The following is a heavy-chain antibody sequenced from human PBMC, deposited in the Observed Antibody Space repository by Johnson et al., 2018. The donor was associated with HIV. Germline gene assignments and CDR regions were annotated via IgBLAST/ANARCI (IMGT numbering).Heavy chain of an antibody. V-gene: IGHV3-30*04. J-gene: IGHJ3*02. D-gene: IGHD6-13*01. CDR1: GFTFSSYA. Sequence: QVQLVESGGGVVQPGRSLRLSCAASGFTFSSYAMHWVRQAPGKGLEWVAVISYDGSNTYYADSVKGRFPISSDNSKNTLYLQMNSLRAEDTAVYYCARGAPPTWYSSSWRGGAFDIWGQGTMVTVSS. CDR2: ISYDGSNT. CDR3: ARGAPPTWYSSSWRGGAFDI.